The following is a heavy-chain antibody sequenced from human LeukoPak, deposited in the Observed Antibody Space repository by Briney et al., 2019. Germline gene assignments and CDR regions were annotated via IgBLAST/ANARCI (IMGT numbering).Heavy chain of an antibody. D-gene: IGHD6-13*01. CDR3: ARDIASYFDC. CDR1: GGSISSYY. Sequence: SETLSLTCTVSGGSISSYYWSWIRQSPGKGLEWIAYVHSSGSTSYNPSLKSRVTISIDTSKKQFSLKLSSVTAADTAVYYCARDIASYFDCWGQGILVTVSS. J-gene: IGHJ4*02. CDR2: VHSSGST. V-gene: IGHV4-4*08.